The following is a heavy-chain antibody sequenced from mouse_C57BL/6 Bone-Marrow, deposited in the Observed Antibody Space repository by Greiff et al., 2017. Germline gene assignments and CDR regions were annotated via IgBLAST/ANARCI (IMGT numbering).Heavy chain of an antibody. CDR3: ARHEDGSVMDY. J-gene: IGHJ4*01. CDR1: GLSLTSYG. D-gene: IGHD1-1*01. CDR2: IWSDGST. Sequence: VKLMESGPGLVAPSQSLSITCTVSGLSLTSYGVHWVRQPPGQGLEWLVVIWSDGSTTYNSALKSRLSISKDNSKSQVFLKMNSLQTDDTAMDYCARHEDGSVMDYWGQGTSVTVSS. V-gene: IGHV2-6-1*01.